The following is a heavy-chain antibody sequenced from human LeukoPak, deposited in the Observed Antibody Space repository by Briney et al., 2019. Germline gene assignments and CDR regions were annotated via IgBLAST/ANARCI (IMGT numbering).Heavy chain of an antibody. CDR3: ARMNYISSGWGAPFDY. CDR2: ISSTSDTI. V-gene: IGHV3-48*04. D-gene: IGHD1-7*01. CDR1: GFTFSTCR. J-gene: IGHJ4*02. Sequence: GGCLRLSCAASGFTFSTCRMNWVRQAPGKGLEWVSFISSTSDTIYYADSVKGRFTISRDNTKNSLYLQMNSLRAEDTAVYYCARMNYISSGWGAPFDYWGQGTLVTVSS.